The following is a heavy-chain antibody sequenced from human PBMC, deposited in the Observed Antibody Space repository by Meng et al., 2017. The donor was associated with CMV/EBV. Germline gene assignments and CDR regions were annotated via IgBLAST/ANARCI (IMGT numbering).Heavy chain of an antibody. J-gene: IGHJ4*02. CDR2: IDWDDDK. V-gene: IGHV2-70D*14. D-gene: IGHD3-22*01. CDR1: GFSLSTSGMR. CDR3: ARIADSSGYFDY. Sequence: SGPTLVKPTQTLTLTCTFSGFSLSTSGMRVSWIRQPPGKALEWLARIDWDDDKFYSTSLKTRLTISKDTSKNQVVLTMTNMDPVDTATCYCARIADSSGYFDYWGQGTLVTVSS.